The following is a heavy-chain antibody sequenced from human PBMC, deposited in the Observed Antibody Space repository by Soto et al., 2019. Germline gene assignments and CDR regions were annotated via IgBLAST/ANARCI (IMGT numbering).Heavy chain of an antibody. Sequence: EVQLLESGGGLVQPGGSLRLSCAASGFTFSSYAMSWVRQAPGKGLEWVSAISGSGGSTYYADSVKGRFTISRDNSKNTLYLNMNSLRAEDTAVYYCAKEMEPSVTPNIYIPVGPLDYWGQGTLVTVSS. CDR3: AKEMEPSVTPNIYIPVGPLDY. CDR2: ISGSGGST. J-gene: IGHJ4*02. V-gene: IGHV3-23*01. D-gene: IGHD2-21*02. CDR1: GFTFSSYA.